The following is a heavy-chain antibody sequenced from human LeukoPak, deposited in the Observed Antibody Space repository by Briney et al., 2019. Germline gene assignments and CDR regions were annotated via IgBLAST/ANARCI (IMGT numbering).Heavy chain of an antibody. CDR2: TYYRSKWYN. J-gene: IGHJ3*02. Sequence: SQTLSLTCAISGDSVSSNSAAWNWIRQSPSRGLEWLGRTYYRSKWYNDYAVSVKSRITINPDTSKNQFSLQLNSVTPEDTAVYYCARDLGDSSGYYYPHAFDIWGQGTMDTVSS. CDR1: GDSVSSNSAA. V-gene: IGHV6-1*01. D-gene: IGHD3-22*01. CDR3: ARDLGDSSGYYYPHAFDI.